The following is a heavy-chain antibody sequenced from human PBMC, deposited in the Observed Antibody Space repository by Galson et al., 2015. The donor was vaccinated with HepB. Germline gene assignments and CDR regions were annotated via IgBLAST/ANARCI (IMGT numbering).Heavy chain of an antibody. J-gene: IGHJ3*02. D-gene: IGHD3-3*01. Sequence: SLRLSCAASGFTFSSYAMHWVRQAPGKGLEWVAVISYDGSNKYYADSVKGRFTISRDNSKNTLYLQMNSLRAEDTAVYYCARGEREAITYYDFWSAPPANDAFDIWGQGTMVTVSS. CDR2: ISYDGSNK. CDR3: ARGEREAITYYDFWSAPPANDAFDI. V-gene: IGHV3-30-3*01. CDR1: GFTFSSYA.